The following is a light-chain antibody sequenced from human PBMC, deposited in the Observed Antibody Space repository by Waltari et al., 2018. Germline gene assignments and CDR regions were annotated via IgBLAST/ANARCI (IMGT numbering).Light chain of an antibody. Sequence: QSALTQPAPVSGSPGRSITISCTGASSDVGPHNLVSWYQQHPGKAPKLMIYEVNKRPSGVSNRFSGSKSGNTASLTISGLQAEDEADYYCCSYAGSATLVFGGGTKLTVL. CDR1: SSDVGPHNL. J-gene: IGLJ2*01. V-gene: IGLV2-23*02. CDR3: CSYAGSATLV. CDR2: EVN.